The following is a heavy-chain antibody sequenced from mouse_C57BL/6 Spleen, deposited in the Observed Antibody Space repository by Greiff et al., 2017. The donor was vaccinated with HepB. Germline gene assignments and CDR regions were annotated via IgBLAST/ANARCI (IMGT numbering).Heavy chain of an antibody. J-gene: IGHJ1*03. CDR3: ARSVDYDGWYFDV. V-gene: IGHV1-4*01. CDR2: INPSSGYT. CDR1: GYTFTSYT. Sequence: QVQLKQSGAELARPGASVKMSCKASGYTFTSYTMHWVKQRPGQGLEWIGYINPSSGYTKYNQKFKDKATLTADKSSSTAYMQLSSLTSEDSAVYYCARSVDYDGWYFDVWGTGTTVTVSS. D-gene: IGHD2-4*01.